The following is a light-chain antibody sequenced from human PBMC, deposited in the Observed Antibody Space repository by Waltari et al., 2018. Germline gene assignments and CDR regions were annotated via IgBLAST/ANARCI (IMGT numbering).Light chain of an antibody. CDR1: QSVSRV. J-gene: IGKJ1*01. CDR3: QMYVRLPVT. Sequence: EIVLTQSPGTLSLSPGERATLSCRASQSVSRVLAWYQQRPGQAPSLLIYGASNRATGIPDRFSGSGSGTDFNLTISRLEPEDFAMYYCQMYVRLPVTFGQGTKVEIK. V-gene: IGKV3-20*01. CDR2: GAS.